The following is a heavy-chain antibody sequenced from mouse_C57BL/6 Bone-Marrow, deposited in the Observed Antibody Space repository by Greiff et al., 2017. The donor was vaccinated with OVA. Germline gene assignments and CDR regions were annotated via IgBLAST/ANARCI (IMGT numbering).Heavy chain of an antibody. CDR1: GYTFTDYE. V-gene: IGHV1-15*01. D-gene: IGHD1-1*01. CDR3: TLVGGEVDAMDY. Sequence: VQLQQSGAELVRPGASVTLSCKASGYTFTDYEMHWVKQTPVHGLEWIGAIDPETGGTAYNQKFKGKAILTAYKSSSTAYMELRSLTSEDSAVYYCTLVGGEVDAMDYWGQGTSVTVSS. J-gene: IGHJ4*01. CDR2: IDPETGGT.